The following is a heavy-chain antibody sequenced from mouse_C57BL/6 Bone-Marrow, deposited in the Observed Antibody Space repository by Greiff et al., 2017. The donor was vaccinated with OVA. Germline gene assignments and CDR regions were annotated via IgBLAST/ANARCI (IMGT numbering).Heavy chain of an antibody. J-gene: IGHJ2*01. D-gene: IGHD1-1*01. CDR1: GFNIKDDY. Sequence: VQLQQSGAELVRPGASVKLSCTASGFNIKDDYMHWVKQRPEQGLEWIGWIDTENGDTEYASKFQGKATITADTSSNTAYLQLSSLTSEDTAVYYCTTLTVAYFDYWGQGTTLTVSS. CDR2: IDTENGDT. CDR3: TTLTVAYFDY. V-gene: IGHV14-4*01.